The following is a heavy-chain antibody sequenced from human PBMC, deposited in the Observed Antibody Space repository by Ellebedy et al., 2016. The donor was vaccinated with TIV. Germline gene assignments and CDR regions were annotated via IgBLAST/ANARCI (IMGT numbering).Heavy chain of an antibody. V-gene: IGHV1-18*01. J-gene: IGHJ4*02. CDR2: ISAYNGNT. Sequence: ASVKVSCKASGYTFTSYGISWVRQAPGQGLEWMGWISAYNGNTNYAQKLQGRVTMTTDTSTRTAYMELRSLRSDDTAIYYCARMTDFWSAYHYYFDYWGQGTLVTVSS. D-gene: IGHD3-3*01. CDR1: GYTFTSYG. CDR3: ARMTDFWSAYHYYFDY.